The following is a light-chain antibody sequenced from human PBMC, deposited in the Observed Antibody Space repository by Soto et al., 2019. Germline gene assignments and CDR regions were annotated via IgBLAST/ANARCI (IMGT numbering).Light chain of an antibody. Sequence: QSALTQPASVSGSPGQSITISCTGTSSDVGGYDYVSWYQQHPGKAPKLIIYDVSNRPSGVSNRFSDSKSGNTASLTISGLHAEDEADYYCSSYRSGGTAYVFGTGTKVTVL. CDR2: DVS. CDR3: SSYRSGGTAYV. V-gene: IGLV2-14*03. CDR1: SSDVGGYDY. J-gene: IGLJ1*01.